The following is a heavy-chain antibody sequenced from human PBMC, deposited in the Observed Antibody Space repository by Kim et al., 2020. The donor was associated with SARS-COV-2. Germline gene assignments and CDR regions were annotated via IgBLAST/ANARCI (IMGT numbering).Heavy chain of an antibody. Sequence: SVKVSCKASGGTFSNYAFSWVRQAPGQGLEWMGGITPVFGTANYAQKFQGRVTISADEESITAYMELSSLRSEDTAVYYCASTRVVREMGAFDYWGQGTLVTVSS. CDR3: ASTRVVREMGAFDY. CDR2: ITPVFGTA. J-gene: IGHJ4*02. CDR1: GGTFSNYA. D-gene: IGHD2-21*01. V-gene: IGHV1-69*13.